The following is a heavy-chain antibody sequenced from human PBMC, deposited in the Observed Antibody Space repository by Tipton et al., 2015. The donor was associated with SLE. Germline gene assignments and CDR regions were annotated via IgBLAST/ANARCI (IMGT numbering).Heavy chain of an antibody. CDR2: IYYSGST. CDR3: ARDRTVTTPCMDV. V-gene: IGHV4-59*12. CDR1: GGSISSYY. J-gene: IGHJ6*02. Sequence: TLSLTCTVSGGSISSYYWSWIRQPPGKGLEWIGYIYYSGSTNYNPSLKSRVTISVDTSKNQFSLKLSSVTAADTAVYYCARDRTVTTPCMDVWGQGTTVTVSS. D-gene: IGHD4-17*01.